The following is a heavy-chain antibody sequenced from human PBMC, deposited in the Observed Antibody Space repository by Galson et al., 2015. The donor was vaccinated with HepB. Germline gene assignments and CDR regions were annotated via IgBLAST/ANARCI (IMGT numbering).Heavy chain of an antibody. Sequence: SLRLSCAASGFTFSSYGMHWVRQAPGKGLEWVAVIWYDGSNKYYADSVKGRFTISRDNSKNTLYLQMNSLRAEDTAVYYCASLYSSSSPYYWGQGTLVTVSS. CDR2: IWYDGSNK. D-gene: IGHD6-6*01. CDR1: GFTFSSYG. V-gene: IGHV3-33*01. CDR3: ASLYSSSSPYY. J-gene: IGHJ4*02.